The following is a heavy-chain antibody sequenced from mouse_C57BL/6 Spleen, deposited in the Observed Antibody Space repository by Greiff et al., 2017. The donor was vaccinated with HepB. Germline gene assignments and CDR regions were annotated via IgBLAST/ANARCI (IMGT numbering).Heavy chain of an antibody. CDR1: GYTFTSYG. Sequence: VQLKESGAELVRPGSSVKMSCKTSGYTFTSYGINWVKQRPGQGLEWIGYIYIGNGYTEYNEKFKGKATLTSDTSSSTAYMQLSSLTSEDSAIYFCARKEGITTVVAPFDYWGQGTTLTVSS. CDR2: IYIGNGYT. J-gene: IGHJ2*01. CDR3: ARKEGITTVVAPFDY. D-gene: IGHD1-1*01. V-gene: IGHV1-58*01.